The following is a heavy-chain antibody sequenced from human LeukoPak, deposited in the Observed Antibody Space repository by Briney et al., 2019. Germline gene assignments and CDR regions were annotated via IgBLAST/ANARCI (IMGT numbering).Heavy chain of an antibody. V-gene: IGHV4-34*01. J-gene: IGHJ5*02. D-gene: IGHD2-15*01. CDR2: INHSGST. CDR1: GGSFSGYY. CDR3: ARGPFLMSIDTLNWFDP. Sequence: PSETLSLTCAVYGGSFSGYYWSWIRQPPGKGLEWIGEINHSGSTNYNPSLKSRVTISVDTSKNQFSLKLSSVTAADTAVYYCARGPFLMSIDTLNWFDPWGQGTLVTVSS.